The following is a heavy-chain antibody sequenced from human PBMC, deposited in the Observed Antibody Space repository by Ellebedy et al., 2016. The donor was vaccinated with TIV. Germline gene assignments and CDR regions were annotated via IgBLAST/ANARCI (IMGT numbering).Heavy chain of an antibody. Sequence: SVKVSXXASGFTFTSSAMQWVRQARGQRLEWIGWIVVGSGNTNYAQKFQERVTITWDMSTSTAYMELSSLRSEDTAVYYCAAMYNSKSLADYWGQGTLVTVSS. V-gene: IGHV1-58*02. CDR3: AAMYNSKSLADY. D-gene: IGHD6-13*01. J-gene: IGHJ4*02. CDR1: GFTFTSSA. CDR2: IVVGSGNT.